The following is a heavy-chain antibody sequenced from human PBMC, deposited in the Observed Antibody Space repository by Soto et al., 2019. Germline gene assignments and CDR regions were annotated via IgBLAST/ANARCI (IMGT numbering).Heavy chain of an antibody. D-gene: IGHD2-15*01. Sequence: QVQLQESGPGLVKPSGTLSLTCAVSGGSISSSNWWSWVRQPPGKGLEWIGEIYHSGSTNYNPSLKSRVTISVHKSKNQFSLNLSSVTAADTAMYYCARVGSGYCTDGSCYWFDPWGQGTLVTVSS. CDR1: GGSISSSNW. V-gene: IGHV4-4*02. CDR2: IYHSGST. CDR3: ARVGSGYCTDGSCYWFDP. J-gene: IGHJ5*02.